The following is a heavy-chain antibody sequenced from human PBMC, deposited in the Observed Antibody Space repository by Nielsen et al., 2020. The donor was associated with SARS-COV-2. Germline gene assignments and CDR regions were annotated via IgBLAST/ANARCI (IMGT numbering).Heavy chain of an antibody. CDR1: GYTFTSYG. Sequence: ASVKVSCKASGYTFTSYGISWVRQAHGQGLEWMGWISAYNGNTNYAQKLQGRVTMTTDTSTSTAYMELRSLRSDDTAVYYCARVVRKITFGGVIAHFDYWGQGTLVTVSS. CDR3: ARVVRKITFGGVIAHFDY. CDR2: ISAYNGNT. J-gene: IGHJ4*02. V-gene: IGHV1-18*01. D-gene: IGHD3-16*02.